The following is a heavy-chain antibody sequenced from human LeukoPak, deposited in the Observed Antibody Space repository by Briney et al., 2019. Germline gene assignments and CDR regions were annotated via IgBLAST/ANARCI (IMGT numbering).Heavy chain of an antibody. CDR1: GGSFSGYY. D-gene: IGHD2-15*01. V-gene: IGHV4-34*01. CDR3: AGDNCSGGSCYFFDY. J-gene: IGHJ4*02. CDR2: INHSGST. Sequence: SETLSLTCAVYGGSFSGYYWSWIRQPPGKGLEWIGEINHSGSTNYNPSLKSRGTISVDTSKNQFSLKLSSVTAADTAVYYCAGDNCSGGSCYFFDYWGQGTLVTVSS.